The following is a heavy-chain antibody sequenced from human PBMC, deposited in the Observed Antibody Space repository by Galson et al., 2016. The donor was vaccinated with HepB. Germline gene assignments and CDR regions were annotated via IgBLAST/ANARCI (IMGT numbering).Heavy chain of an antibody. D-gene: IGHD4-17*01. V-gene: IGHV3-23*01. CDR3: AKDRLPGSRYGDGEFDY. CDR2: INANGGLK. CDR1: GFTFSSLA. J-gene: IGHJ4*02. Sequence: SLRLSCAASGFTFSSLAMRWVRQAPGKGLEWVSVINANGGLKYYADSVQGRFTISSDNSNNMVYLQMNRLRAEETALYYGAKDRLPGSRYGDGEFDYWGQGTLVTVSS.